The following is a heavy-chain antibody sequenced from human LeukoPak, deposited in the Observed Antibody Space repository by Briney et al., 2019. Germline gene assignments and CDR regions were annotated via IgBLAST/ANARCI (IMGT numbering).Heavy chain of an antibody. CDR3: ARDGGRADILTDGFDY. Sequence: ASVKVSCKASGYTFTCYYMHWVRQAPGQGLEWMGWINPNSGGTNYAQKFQGRVTMTRDTSISTAYMALSRLRSDDTAVYYCARDGGRADILTDGFDYWGQGTLVTVSS. V-gene: IGHV1-2*02. D-gene: IGHD3-9*01. J-gene: IGHJ4*02. CDR2: INPNSGGT. CDR1: GYTFTCYY.